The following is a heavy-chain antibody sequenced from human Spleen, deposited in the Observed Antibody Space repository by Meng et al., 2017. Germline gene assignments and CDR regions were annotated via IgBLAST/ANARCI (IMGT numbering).Heavy chain of an antibody. CDR3: ATSAYGFDY. J-gene: IGHJ4*02. CDR1: GYSFASYW. Sequence: GESLKISCKGSGYSFASYWIGWVRQMPGKGLEWMGIIYPDDSDTEYSPSFQGQVTFSADKSITTAYLQWDSLKPSDTAMYYCATSAYGFDYWGQGTLVTVSS. D-gene: IGHD5-12*01. V-gene: IGHV5-51*01. CDR2: IYPDDSDT.